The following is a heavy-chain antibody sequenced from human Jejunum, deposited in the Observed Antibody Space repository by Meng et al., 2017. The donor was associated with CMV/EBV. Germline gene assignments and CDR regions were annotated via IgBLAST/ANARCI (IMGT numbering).Heavy chain of an antibody. CDR1: GFTFSSSW. D-gene: IGHD3-10*01. Sequence: SCAASGFTFSSSWMHWVRQAPGKGLVWVSHINSDGSDTKYADSVKGRFTISRDNAKNTLYLQMNTLRAEDTAVYYCVKGGHLGDYGGQGKLVTVSS. CDR3: VKGGHLGDY. V-gene: IGHV3-74*03. CDR2: INSDGSDT. J-gene: IGHJ4*02.